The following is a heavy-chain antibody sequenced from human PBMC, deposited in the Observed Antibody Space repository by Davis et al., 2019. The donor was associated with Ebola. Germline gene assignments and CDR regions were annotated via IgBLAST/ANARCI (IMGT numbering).Heavy chain of an antibody. V-gene: IGHV1-8*01. J-gene: IGHJ4*02. CDR1: GYTFTTYD. CDR3: ARGNSGSSDY. D-gene: IGHD1-26*01. Sequence: AASVKVSCKASGYTFTTYDITWVRQATGQGLEWMGWMNPHSGNTGYAQKFQGRVTMTRDTSISTAYMELSSLTSEDTAVYYCARGNSGSSDYWGQGTLVTVSS. CDR2: MNPHSGNT.